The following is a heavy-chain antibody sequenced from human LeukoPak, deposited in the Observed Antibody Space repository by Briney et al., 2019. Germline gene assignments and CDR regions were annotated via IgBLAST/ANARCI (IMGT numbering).Heavy chain of an antibody. J-gene: IGHJ2*01. CDR3: ARDPRKWRIAVAGDWYFDL. V-gene: IGHV4-59*01. Sequence: PSETLSLTCTVSGGSISSYYWSWIRQPPGKGLEWIGYIYYSGSTNYNPSLKSRVTISVDTSKNQFSLKLSSVTAADTAVYYCARDPRKWRIAVAGDWYFDLWGRGTLVTVSS. CDR1: GGSISSYY. D-gene: IGHD6-19*01. CDR2: IYYSGST.